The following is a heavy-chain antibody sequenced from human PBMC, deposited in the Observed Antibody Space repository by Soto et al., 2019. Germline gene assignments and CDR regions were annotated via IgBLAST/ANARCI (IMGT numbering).Heavy chain of an antibody. CDR1: GFTFSNYD. CDR2: ITTAGDT. Sequence: EVQLVESEGGLVQPGGSLRLSCAASGFTFSNYDMHWVRQVTGKGLEWVPGITTAGDTYYPGSVKGRFTISREKAKNSLYLQMNSLSAGDTAVYYCARELHGGSYGMDVWGQGTTVTVSS. CDR3: ARELHGGSYGMDV. J-gene: IGHJ6*02. V-gene: IGHV3-13*01.